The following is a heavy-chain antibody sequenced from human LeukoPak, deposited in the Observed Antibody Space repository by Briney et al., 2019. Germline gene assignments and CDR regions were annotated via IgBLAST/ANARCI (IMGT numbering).Heavy chain of an antibody. Sequence: PGRSLRLSCAASGITFSSYAMHWVRQAPGKGLEWVAVISYDGSNKYYADSVKGRFTISRDNSKNTLYLQMNSLRAEDTAVYYCAREYYDSRGVFDYWGQGTLVTVSS. CDR1: GITFSSYA. V-gene: IGHV3-30-3*01. D-gene: IGHD3-22*01. CDR2: ISYDGSNK. CDR3: AREYYDSRGVFDY. J-gene: IGHJ4*02.